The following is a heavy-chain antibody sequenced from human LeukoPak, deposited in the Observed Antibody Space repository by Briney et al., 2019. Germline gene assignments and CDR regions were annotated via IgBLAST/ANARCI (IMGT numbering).Heavy chain of an antibody. J-gene: IGHJ4*02. CDR1: GGSIRSSAFY. CDR3: ARPIGAWQRYPSGYFDY. CDR2: IYYSGST. D-gene: IGHD5-12*01. Sequence: SETLSLTCTVSGGSIRSSAFYWAWIRQPPGKGLEWIGSIYYSGSTYYNPSLKSRVTISVDTSRNQFSLKLTSVTAADTAVYYCARPIGAWQRYPSGYFDYWGQGTLVTVSS. V-gene: IGHV4-39*01.